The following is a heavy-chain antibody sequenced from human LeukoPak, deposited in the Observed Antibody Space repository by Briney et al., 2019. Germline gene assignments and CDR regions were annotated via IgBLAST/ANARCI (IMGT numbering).Heavy chain of an antibody. D-gene: IGHD4-17*01. V-gene: IGHV1-46*01. CDR3: ARSPPPMTTVTTCDY. Sequence: GASVKVSCKASGYTFTSYYMHWVRQAPGQGLEWMGIINPSGGSTSYAQKFQGRVTMTRDTSTSTVYMELSSLRSEDTAVYYCARSPPPMTTVTTCDYWGQGTLVTVSS. CDR1: GYTFTSYY. CDR2: INPSGGST. J-gene: IGHJ4*02.